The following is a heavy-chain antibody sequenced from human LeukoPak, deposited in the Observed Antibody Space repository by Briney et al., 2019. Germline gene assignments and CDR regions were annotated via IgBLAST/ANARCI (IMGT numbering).Heavy chain of an antibody. V-gene: IGHV3-7*04. J-gene: IGHJ3*02. CDR1: GFTFSTSW. Sequence: GGSLRLSCVASGFTFSTSWMKWVRQAPGKGLECVADIKEEGSQAYYVDSVKGRFTVSRDNAKNSLYLQMNSLRAEDTAVYYCARGADIWGQGTVVTVS. CDR2: IKEEGSQA. CDR3: ARGADI.